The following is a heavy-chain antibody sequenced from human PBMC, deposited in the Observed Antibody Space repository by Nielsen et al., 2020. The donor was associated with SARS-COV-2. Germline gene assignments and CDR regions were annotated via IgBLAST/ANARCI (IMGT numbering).Heavy chain of an antibody. CDR3: AKLYSSSYGDY. Sequence: GGSLRLSCAASGSTFSSSAMSWLRQAPGKGLEWVSGISWNSGSIGYADSVKGRFTISRDNAKNSLYLQMNSLRAEDTALYYCAKLYSSSYGDYWGQGTLVTVSS. V-gene: IGHV3-9*01. CDR1: GSTFSSSA. CDR2: ISWNSGSI. J-gene: IGHJ4*02. D-gene: IGHD6-6*01.